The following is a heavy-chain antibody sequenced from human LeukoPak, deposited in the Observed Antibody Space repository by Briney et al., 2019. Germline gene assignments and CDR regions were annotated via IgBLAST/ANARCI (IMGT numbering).Heavy chain of an antibody. CDR2: INHSGST. CDR3: ARRRGSSWYGY. J-gene: IGHJ4*02. D-gene: IGHD6-13*01. Sequence: PSETLSLTCAVYGGSFSGYYWSWIRQPPGKGLEWIGEINHSGSTNYNPSLKSRVTISVDTSKNQFSLKLSSVTAADTAVYYCARRRGSSWYGYWGQGTLVTVSS. V-gene: IGHV4-34*01. CDR1: GGSFSGYY.